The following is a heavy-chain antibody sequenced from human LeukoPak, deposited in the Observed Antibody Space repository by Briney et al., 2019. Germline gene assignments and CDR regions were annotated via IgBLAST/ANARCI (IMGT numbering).Heavy chain of an antibody. J-gene: IGHJ4*02. CDR2: IRYDGSNK. D-gene: IGHD6-19*01. V-gene: IGHV3-30*02. CDR1: GFTFSSYG. Sequence: GGSLRLSCAASGFTFSSYGMHWVRQAPGKGLEWVAFIRYDGSNKYYADSVKGRFTISRDNAKNSLYLQMNSLRAEDTAVYYCARTRQWLPPYYFDYWGQGTLVTVSS. CDR3: ARTRQWLPPYYFDY.